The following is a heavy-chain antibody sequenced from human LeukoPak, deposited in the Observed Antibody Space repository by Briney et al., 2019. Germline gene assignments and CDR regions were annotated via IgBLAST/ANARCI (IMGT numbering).Heavy chain of an antibody. CDR1: GFTFSSYA. J-gene: IGHJ6*03. CDR2: ISGSGGST. Sequence: GGSLRLSCAASGFTFSSYAMSWVRQAPGKGLEWVSAISGSGGSTYYADSVKGRFTISRDNSKNTLYLQMNSLRAEDTAVYYCAKSGRVPAAIDYYYMDVWGKGTTVTVSS. CDR3: AKSGRVPAAIDYYYMDV. V-gene: IGHV3-23*01. D-gene: IGHD2-2*02.